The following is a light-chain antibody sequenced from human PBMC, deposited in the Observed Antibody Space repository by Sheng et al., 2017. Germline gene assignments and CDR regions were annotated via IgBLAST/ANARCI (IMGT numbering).Light chain of an antibody. J-gene: IGLJ2*01. V-gene: IGLV3-21*03. CDR2: DDR. Sequence: SYQMTQPPSVSVAPGKTASITCGGDHIGSKSVHWYQQKAGQAPLLVLYDDRDRPSGIPERFSGSNSGNTATLTISRVEAGDDADYYCQIWDSGGDHPGMVFGGGTKLTVL. CDR1: HIGSKS. CDR3: QIWDSGGDHPGMV.